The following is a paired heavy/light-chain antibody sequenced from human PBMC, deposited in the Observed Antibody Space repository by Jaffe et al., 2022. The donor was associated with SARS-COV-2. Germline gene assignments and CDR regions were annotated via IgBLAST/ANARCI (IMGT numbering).Heavy chain of an antibody. Sequence: EVQLVESGGGLVKPGGSLRLSCAASGITFSNAWMNWVRQAPGKGLEWVGRIKRKSDGGTTEYGAPAKGRFTISRDDSKDTLYVLMNSLKTEDTAVYYCTTGPMEVATQGVFDYWGQGTLVTVSS. J-gene: IGHJ4*02. V-gene: IGHV3-15*01. CDR2: IKRKSDGGTT. CDR1: GITFSNAW. CDR3: TTGPMEVATQGVFDY. D-gene: IGHD5-12*01.
Light chain of an antibody. J-gene: IGLJ2*01. V-gene: IGLV3-25*03. CDR2: KDS. CDR3: QSADSSGAWV. CDR1: ALPDQY. Sequence: SYELTQPPSVSVSPGQTARITCSGDALPDQYAYWYQQKPGQAPVMVICKDSERPSGIPERFSGSSSGTTVTLAISGVQAEDEADYYCQSADSSGAWVFGGGTKLTVL.